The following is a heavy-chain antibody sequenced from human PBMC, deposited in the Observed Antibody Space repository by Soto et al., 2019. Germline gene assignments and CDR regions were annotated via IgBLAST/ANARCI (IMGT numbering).Heavy chain of an antibody. J-gene: IGHJ5*02. CDR3: ARVVVAALARFDP. Sequence: QLQLQESGPGLVKPSETLSLTCTVSGGSISSSSYYWGWIRQPSGKGLEWIGSIYYSGSTYYNPSLKSRVTISVDTSKNQFSLKLSSVTAADTAVYYCARVVVAALARFDPWGQGTLVTVSS. CDR2: IYYSGST. D-gene: IGHD2-15*01. CDR1: GGSISSSSYY. V-gene: IGHV4-39*01.